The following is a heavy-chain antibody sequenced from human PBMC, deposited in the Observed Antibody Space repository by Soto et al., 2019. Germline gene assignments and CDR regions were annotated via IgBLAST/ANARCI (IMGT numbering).Heavy chain of an antibody. Sequence: GESLKISCAASGFTFSSYAMSWVRQAPGKGLEWVSAISGSGGSTYYADSVKGRFTISRDNSKNTLYLQMNSLRAEDTAVYYCAKDSYSSLPYYFDYWGQGTLVTVSS. J-gene: IGHJ4*02. CDR1: GFTFSSYA. CDR3: AKDSYSSLPYYFDY. D-gene: IGHD6-19*01. V-gene: IGHV3-23*01. CDR2: ISGSGGST.